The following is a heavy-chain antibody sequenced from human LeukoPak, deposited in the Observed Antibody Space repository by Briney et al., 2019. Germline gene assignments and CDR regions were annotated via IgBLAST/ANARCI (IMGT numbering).Heavy chain of an antibody. V-gene: IGHV3-48*02. J-gene: IGHJ6*02. CDR3: ARDAGNSGYGMDV. CDR1: GFTLSSYH. Sequence: GSLRLSCAAAGFTLSSYHMNWVRQAPGKGLEWISHITWSGSTIFYADSVKGRFTISRDSAKNSLYLQMSSLRDEDTAVYYCARDAGNSGYGMDVWGQGTTVTVSS. CDR2: ITWSGSTI. D-gene: IGHD5-12*01.